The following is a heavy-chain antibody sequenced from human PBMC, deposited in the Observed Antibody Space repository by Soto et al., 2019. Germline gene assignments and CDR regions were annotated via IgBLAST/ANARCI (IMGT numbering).Heavy chain of an antibody. J-gene: IGHJ3*02. CDR1: GGSITSYY. CDR3: ARQATHDYYESSGDDAFDI. V-gene: IGHV4-59*01. CDR2: IFYSGST. D-gene: IGHD3-22*01. Sequence: SETLSLTCSVSGGSITSYYWSWIRQPPGKGLEWIGYIFYSGSTNYNPSLKSRVTISVDTSKNQFSLKLSSVTAADTAVYYCARQATHDYYESSGDDAFDIWGQGTMVTVSS.